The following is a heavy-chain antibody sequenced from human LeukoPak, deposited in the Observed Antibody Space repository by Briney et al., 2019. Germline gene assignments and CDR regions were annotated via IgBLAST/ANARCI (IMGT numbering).Heavy chain of an antibody. Sequence: SETLSLTCVVYGGSFNGYYWSWIRQPPGKGLEWIGEINHGGSTNYNPSLKSRVTISVDTSKNQFSLKLSSVTAADMAVYYCARNYYDSSGGFDPWGQGTLVTVSS. J-gene: IGHJ5*02. CDR2: INHGGST. V-gene: IGHV4-34*01. CDR1: GGSFNGYY. CDR3: ARNYYDSSGGFDP. D-gene: IGHD3-22*01.